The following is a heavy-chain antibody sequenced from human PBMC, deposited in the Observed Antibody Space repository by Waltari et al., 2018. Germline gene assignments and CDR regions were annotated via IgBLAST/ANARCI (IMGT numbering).Heavy chain of an antibody. D-gene: IGHD2-15*01. CDR3: ARGVVVRLKTSVDYDY. V-gene: IGHV1-2*06. J-gene: IGHJ4*02. Sequence: QVQLVQSGAEVKKPGASVKVSCKASGYTFTGYYMHWVRQAPGQGLEWMGRINPNSGGTNYAQKFQGRVTMTRDTSISTAYMELSRLRSDDTAVYYCARGVVVRLKTSVDYDYWGQGTLVTVSS. CDR2: INPNSGGT. CDR1: GYTFTGYY.